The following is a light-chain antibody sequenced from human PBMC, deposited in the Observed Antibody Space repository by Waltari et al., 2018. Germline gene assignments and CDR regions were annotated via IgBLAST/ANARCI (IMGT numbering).Light chain of an antibody. CDR1: QGISKW. J-gene: IGKJ5*01. Sequence: DIRLTQPPSSLSASVGDRVTITCRASQGISKWFAWYQQRPGKAPKVLIYEASTLQTSVPLRFSGSGSGRDFTLTITILQPEYFATYYCQQSNSFPRTFGQGTRLDIK. CDR2: EAS. CDR3: QQSNSFPRT. V-gene: IGKV1-12*01.